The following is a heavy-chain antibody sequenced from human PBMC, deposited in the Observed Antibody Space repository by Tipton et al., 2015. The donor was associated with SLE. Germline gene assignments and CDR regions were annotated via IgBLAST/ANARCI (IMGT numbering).Heavy chain of an antibody. D-gene: IGHD1-26*01. V-gene: IGHV3-7*01. J-gene: IGHJ6*02. CDR1: AFSITSYW. Sequence: SLRLSCSASAFSITSYWMTWVRQAPGKGLEWLANIKEDGSDKNYVDSVKGRLTVSRDNAKNALYLQMSSLTAEDTAMYYCARDLVGPTGYGMDVWGQGTTVTVSS. CDR3: ARDLVGPTGYGMDV. CDR2: IKEDGSDK.